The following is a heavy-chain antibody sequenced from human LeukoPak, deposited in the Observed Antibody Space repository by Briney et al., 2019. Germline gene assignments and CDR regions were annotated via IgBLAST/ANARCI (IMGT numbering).Heavy chain of an antibody. CDR2: ISSSGSTI. J-gene: IGHJ4*02. D-gene: IGHD6-13*01. Sequence: GGSLRLSCAASGFTFSSYEMNWVRQAPGEGLEWVSYISSSGSTIYYADSVKGRFTISRDNAKNSLYLQMNSLRAEDTAVYYCARSHTSSWYGFDYWGQGTLVTVSS. V-gene: IGHV3-48*03. CDR1: GFTFSSYE. CDR3: ARSHTSSWYGFDY.